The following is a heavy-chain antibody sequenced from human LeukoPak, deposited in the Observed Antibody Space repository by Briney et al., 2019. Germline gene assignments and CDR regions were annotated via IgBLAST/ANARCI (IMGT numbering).Heavy chain of an antibody. J-gene: IGHJ4*02. CDR2: ISGSGGST. D-gene: IGHD6-13*01. V-gene: IGHV3-23*01. CDR1: GFTFSSYA. Sequence: PGGSLRLSCAASGFTFSSYAMSWVRQAPGKGLEWVSAISGSGGSTYYADSVKGRFTISRDNSKNTLYLQMNSLRAEDTAVYYCAKSSVGSEESLIAAAGPKPHDYWGQGTLVTVSS. CDR3: AKSSVGSEESLIAAAGPKPHDY.